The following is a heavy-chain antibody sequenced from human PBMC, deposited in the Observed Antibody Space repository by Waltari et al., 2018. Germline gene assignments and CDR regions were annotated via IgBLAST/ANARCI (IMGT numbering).Heavy chain of an antibody. CDR3: AADHGDGLVRHGDYGMDV. D-gene: IGHD6-19*01. J-gene: IGHJ6*02. CDR1: GFTFTSSA. V-gene: IGHV1-58*02. CDR2: IVVGSGNT. Sequence: QMQLVQSGPEVKKPGTSVKVSCKASGFTFTSSAMPWVRQARAQRLEWIGWIVVGSGNTKYAQKFQERVTITRDMSTSTADMELSSLRSEDTAVYYCAADHGDGLVRHGDYGMDVWGQGTTVTVSS.